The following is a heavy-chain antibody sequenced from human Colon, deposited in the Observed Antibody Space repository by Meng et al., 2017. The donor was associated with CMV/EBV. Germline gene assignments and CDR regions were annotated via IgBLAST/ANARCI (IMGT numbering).Heavy chain of an antibody. J-gene: IGHJ4*02. CDR2: TNTDASDT. Sequence: SCEASGFTFSTSWMHSVRQGPGKGLVWVARTNTDASDTKYADSVKGRFTISRDNAKNTLYLEVNSLRAEDTAVYYCARWSGDWHAIDFWGQGTLVTVSS. CDR1: GFTFSTSW. CDR3: ARWSGDWHAIDF. D-gene: IGHD2-21*02. V-gene: IGHV3-74*01.